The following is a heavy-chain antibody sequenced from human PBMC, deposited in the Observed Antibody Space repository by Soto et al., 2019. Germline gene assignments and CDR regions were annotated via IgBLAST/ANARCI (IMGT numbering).Heavy chain of an antibody. V-gene: IGHV1-69*02. CDR2: INPILSMS. CDR1: GDTFTFYS. J-gene: IGHJ4*02. Sequence: QVQLVQSGAEVKKPGSSVTVSCKASGDTFTFYSINWVRQAPGLGLEWMGRINPILSMSNYAQRFQGRVRKTADKSTSTAYMELSSLRSEDTAMYYCASSYGSGYRAFDYWGQGALVTVSS. D-gene: IGHD3-10*01. CDR3: ASSYGSGYRAFDY.